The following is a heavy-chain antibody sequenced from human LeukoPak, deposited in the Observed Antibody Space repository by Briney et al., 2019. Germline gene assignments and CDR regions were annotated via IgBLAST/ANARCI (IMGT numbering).Heavy chain of an antibody. D-gene: IGHD1-26*01. J-gene: IGHJ5*02. V-gene: IGHV1-69*13. Sequence: GASVNVSCKASGYTVTSYYMHWVRQAPGQGLEWMGGIIPIFGTANYAQKFQGRVTITADESTSTAYMELSSLRSEDTAVYYCARAEWELLSWFDPWGQGTLVTVSS. CDR1: GYTVTSYY. CDR3: ARAEWELLSWFDP. CDR2: IIPIFGTA.